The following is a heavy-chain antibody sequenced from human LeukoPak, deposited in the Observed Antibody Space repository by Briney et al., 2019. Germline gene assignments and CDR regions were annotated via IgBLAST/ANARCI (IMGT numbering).Heavy chain of an antibody. D-gene: IGHD6-13*01. Sequence: SETLSLSCTVSGGSISRYYWSWIRQPAGQGLEWIGRVYTSGSTSGSTNYNPSVKSRVTMSVDTSKNQFSLRLSSVTAADTAVYYCARDDSSSWYYFDYWGQGILVTVSS. CDR2: VYTSGSTSGST. J-gene: IGHJ4*02. CDR3: ARDDSSSWYYFDY. V-gene: IGHV4-4*07. CDR1: GGSISRYY.